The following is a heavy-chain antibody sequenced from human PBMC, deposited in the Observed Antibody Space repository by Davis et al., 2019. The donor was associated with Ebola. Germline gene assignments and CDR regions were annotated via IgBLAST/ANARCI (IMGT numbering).Heavy chain of an antibody. CDR2: IDHSGST. CDR1: GGSFSGYF. V-gene: IGHV4-34*01. J-gene: IGHJ4*02. Sequence: MPSETLSLTCAVYGGSFSGYFWSWIRQTPGKGLEWIGEIDHSGSTNYNPSLKGRVTILVDTAKNQVSLILSSVAAADTAVYYCARRSLGYYDFWSGASDYWGQGTLVTVSS. CDR3: ARRSLGYYDFWSGASDY. D-gene: IGHD3-3*01.